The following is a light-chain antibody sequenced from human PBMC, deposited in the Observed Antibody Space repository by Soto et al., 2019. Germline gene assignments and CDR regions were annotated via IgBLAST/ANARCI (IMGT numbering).Light chain of an antibody. CDR2: EVS. V-gene: IGLV2-14*01. J-gene: IGLJ2*01. CDR3: SSNTSTISVV. Sequence: QSALTQPASVSGSPGQSITISCTGTSSDVGGYNSVSWYQQHPGKAPKLMIYEVSHRPSGVSDRFSGSKSGNTASLTISGLQAEDEADYYCSSNTSTISVVFGGRTKVTVL. CDR1: SSDVGGYNS.